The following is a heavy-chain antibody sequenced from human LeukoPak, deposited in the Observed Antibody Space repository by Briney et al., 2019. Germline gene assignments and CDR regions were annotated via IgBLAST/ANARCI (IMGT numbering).Heavy chain of an antibody. Sequence: GGSLRLSCAASGFTFSNYAMNWVRQTPGKGLEWVSGINTSGGSTAYADSVKGRFTISRDNPRNTLYMQMNSLRAEDTALYYCAIMHPYYDGNGYWVQWGQGTLVTVSS. V-gene: IGHV3-23*01. CDR1: GFTFSNYA. CDR3: AIMHPYYDGNGYWVQ. J-gene: IGHJ4*02. D-gene: IGHD3-22*01. CDR2: INTSGGST.